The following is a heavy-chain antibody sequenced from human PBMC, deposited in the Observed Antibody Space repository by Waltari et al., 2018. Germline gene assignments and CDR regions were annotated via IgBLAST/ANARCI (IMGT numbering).Heavy chain of an antibody. Sequence: EVLLVESGGGLVQTGGSLRLPCAASRFPFGNLWFNWVRQAPGKGLEWVANINQDGSEEYYVDSVKGRFTISRDNAKNSLYLEMKTLRAEDTAIYYCARTGARWLQFAAFDIWGQGTMVTVSS. J-gene: IGHJ3*02. CDR3: ARTGARWLQFAAFDI. CDR2: INQDGSEE. CDR1: RFPFGNLW. V-gene: IGHV3-7*01. D-gene: IGHD5-12*01.